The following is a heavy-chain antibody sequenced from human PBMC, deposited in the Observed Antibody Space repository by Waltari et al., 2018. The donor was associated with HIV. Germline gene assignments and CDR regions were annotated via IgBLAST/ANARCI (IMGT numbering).Heavy chain of an antibody. Sequence: QVQPQESGPGLVKASATLSLTCTVSGGSISGYYWCWIRQPAGKGLEWIGRIYTSGSTNYNSSLKSRVTMSIDTSKNQFFLKLSSVTAADTAVYYCAREYCSSTSCSPNGRLGAFDIWGQGTMVTVSS. CDR1: GGSISGYY. V-gene: IGHV4-4*07. CDR2: IYTSGST. D-gene: IGHD2-2*01. CDR3: AREYCSSTSCSPNGRLGAFDI. J-gene: IGHJ3*02.